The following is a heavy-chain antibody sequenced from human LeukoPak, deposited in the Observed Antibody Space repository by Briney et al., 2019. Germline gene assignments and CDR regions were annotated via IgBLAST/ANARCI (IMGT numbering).Heavy chain of an antibody. V-gene: IGHV3-23*01. CDR2: ISGSGGST. Sequence: GGSLRLSCAASGFTFSIYGMSWVRHAPGKGLEWVSAISGSGGSTYCAESVKGRFTVSRDNSKNTLFLQMNSLRPEDTAVYYCAREGMVGAEGAFDIWGQGTMVTVSS. CDR3: AREGMVGAEGAFDI. CDR1: GFTFSIYG. D-gene: IGHD1-26*01. J-gene: IGHJ3*02.